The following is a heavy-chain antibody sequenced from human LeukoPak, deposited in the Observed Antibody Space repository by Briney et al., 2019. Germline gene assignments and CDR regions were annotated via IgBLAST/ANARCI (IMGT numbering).Heavy chain of an antibody. Sequence: SVKVSRKSSVYTLTGFYIHWVRQAPGQGREWVGWINPRSCATNCAQNFQDRVTMTRDRCISKDYMQLSRVGFDDRGIYYCARRSVIVVITPTDDAFDIWGQGTMVTVS. V-gene: IGHV1-2*02. CDR2: INPRSCAT. CDR1: VYTLTGFY. CDR3: ARRSVIVVITPTDDAFDI. D-gene: IGHD3-22*01. J-gene: IGHJ3*02.